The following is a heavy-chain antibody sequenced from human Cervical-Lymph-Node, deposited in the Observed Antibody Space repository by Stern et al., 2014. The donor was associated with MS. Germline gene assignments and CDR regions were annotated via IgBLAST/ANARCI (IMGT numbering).Heavy chain of an antibody. CDR3: ATLDY. Sequence: EVQLVESGGGLVQPGGSLRLSCIASGFTFSNFGINWVRQAPGKGPEWISSVSRGGSTTYADSVQGRFTISRDNAKNSLFLHMNNLRDEDTAVYYCATLDYWGQGTRVTVSS. CDR1: GFTFSNFG. J-gene: IGHJ4*02. V-gene: IGHV3-69-1*01. CDR2: VSRGGST.